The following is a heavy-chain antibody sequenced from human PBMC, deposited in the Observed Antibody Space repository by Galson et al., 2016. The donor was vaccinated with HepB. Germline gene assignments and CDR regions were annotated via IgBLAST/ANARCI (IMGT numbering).Heavy chain of an antibody. D-gene: IGHD2/OR15-2a*01. CDR3: ARRHEYCPPVGCSVDY. J-gene: IGHJ4*02. CDR1: GFTFSGYG. V-gene: IGHV3-30*03. Sequence: SLRLSCAASGFTFSGYGMHWVRQAPGKGLEWLAADSMDGRRKFYADSVKGRFTISRDNSNNMLFLQMSNLRTDDTAIYYCARRHEYCPPVGCSVDYWGQGTLVSVSS. CDR2: DSMDGRRK.